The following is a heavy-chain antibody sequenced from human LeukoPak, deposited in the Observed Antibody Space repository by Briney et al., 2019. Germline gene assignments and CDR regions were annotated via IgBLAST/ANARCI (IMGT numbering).Heavy chain of an antibody. CDR1: GYSFTGYY. D-gene: IGHD3-22*01. CDR3: ARGTMNLDS. V-gene: IGHV1-2*02. Sequence: ASVKVSCKASGYSFTGYYVHWVRQAPGQCLEWMGWLNPYSGDTAYAQKFQGRVTMTRDTSISTAYMEVSRLRSDDTAVYYCARGTMNLDSWGQGTLVIVSS. J-gene: IGHJ1*01. CDR2: LNPYSGDT.